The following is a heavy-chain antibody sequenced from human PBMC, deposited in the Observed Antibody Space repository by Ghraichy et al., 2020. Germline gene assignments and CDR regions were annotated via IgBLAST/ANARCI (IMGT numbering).Heavy chain of an antibody. CDR3: AKAGSTVTTVSEFDF. CDR1: GFTFDDYA. Sequence: GGSLRLSCAASGFTFDDYAMHWVRQAPGKGLEWVSLINWDGGITYYADSVKGRFTISRDNTKNSLYLQMSSLRSDDTALYYCAKAGSTVTTVSEFDFWGQGTLVTVSS. J-gene: IGHJ4*02. CDR2: INWDGGIT. D-gene: IGHD4-17*01. V-gene: IGHV3-43D*04.